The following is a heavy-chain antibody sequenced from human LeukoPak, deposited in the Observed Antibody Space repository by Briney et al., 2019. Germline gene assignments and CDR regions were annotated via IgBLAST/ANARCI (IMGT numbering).Heavy chain of an antibody. Sequence: GGSLRLSCAASGFSFSSYWMHWVRQGPGEGLVWVSRINSDGSTANYADSVKGRFAISRDNAKNTLYLQMNSLRGDDTAMYYCTRAGSYRHDYWGQGTLVTVSS. D-gene: IGHD2-21*01. CDR1: GFSFSSYW. J-gene: IGHJ4*02. CDR2: INSDGSTA. CDR3: TRAGSYRHDY. V-gene: IGHV3-74*01.